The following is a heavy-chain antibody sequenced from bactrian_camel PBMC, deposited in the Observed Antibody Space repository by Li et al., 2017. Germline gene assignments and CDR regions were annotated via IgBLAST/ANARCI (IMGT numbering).Heavy chain of an antibody. V-gene: IGHV3S26*01. Sequence: LVESGGGSVQVGGSLNLSCVATTGYSYSTYCMAWFRQGPGKEREGVAFIDSGDSRRGYADSVKGRFTISKDNRKKTLYLQMNSLKPEDTAMYYCAAEVSCSEMPVFKRLDTVRYNYWGQGTQVTV. D-gene: IGHD3*01. J-gene: IGHJ4*01. CDR2: IDSGDSRR. CDR3: AAEVSCSEMPVFKRLDTVRYNY. CDR1: GYSYSTYC.